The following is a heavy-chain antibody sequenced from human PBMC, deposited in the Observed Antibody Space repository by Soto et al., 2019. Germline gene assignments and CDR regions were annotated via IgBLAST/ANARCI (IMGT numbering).Heavy chain of an antibody. V-gene: IGHV3-23*01. D-gene: IGHD3-16*01. CDR3: ATALRPILNFCYYRDV. CDR2: LGGNGFTT. CDR1: GFTFGRYA. J-gene: IGHJ6*03. Sequence: EVQLLESGGGLVQPGGSLRLSCVVSGFTFGRYAMSWVHQAPEKGPEWVAILGGNGFTTYYADSVKGRFTISGDKSKRTLLLQMNSLRADDTGVYSCATALRPILNFCYYRDVWGRGTAVTVSS.